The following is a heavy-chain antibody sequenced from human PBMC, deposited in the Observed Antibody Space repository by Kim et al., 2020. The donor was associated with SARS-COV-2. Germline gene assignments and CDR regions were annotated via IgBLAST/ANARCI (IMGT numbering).Heavy chain of an antibody. D-gene: IGHD3-10*01. J-gene: IGHJ4*02. CDR1: GGSFSGYY. CDR2: INHSGST. Sequence: SETLSLTCAVYGGSFSGYYWSWIRQPPGKRLEWIGEINHSGSTNYNPSLKSRVTISVDTSKNQFSLKLSSVTAADTAVYYCARKGSMVRGGPMYFDYWGQGTLVTVSS. CDR3: ARKGSMVRGGPMYFDY. V-gene: IGHV4-34*01.